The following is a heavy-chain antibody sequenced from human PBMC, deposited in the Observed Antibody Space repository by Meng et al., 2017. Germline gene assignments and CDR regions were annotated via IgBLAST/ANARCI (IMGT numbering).Heavy chain of an antibody. V-gene: IGHV1-18*01. CDR1: GYSFASYG. CDR3: AREERGSGDS. J-gene: IGHJ5*02. CDR2: INSYSGDT. D-gene: IGHD3-22*01. Sequence: QVHVVLSGGGLKTPGASVNVSGKASGYSFASYGIHWVRQAPGQGLEWIGWINSYSGDTNYTQTLQGRVTLTKEPSTSTAYMELRSLRSDDTAVYYCAREERGSGDSWGQGTLVTVSS.